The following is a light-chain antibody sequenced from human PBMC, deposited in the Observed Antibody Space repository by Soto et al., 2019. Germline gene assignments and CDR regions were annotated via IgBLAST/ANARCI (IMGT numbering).Light chain of an antibody. CDR3: QQLNSYLIT. Sequence: DIQMTQSPSTRSASVGDRVTITCRASQSISSWLAWYQQKPGKAPKLLIYDVSTLESGVPSRFSGSGSGTEFTLTISSLQPEDFATYYCQQLNSYLITFGQGTRLEIK. J-gene: IGKJ5*01. CDR1: QSISSW. CDR2: DVS. V-gene: IGKV1-5*01.